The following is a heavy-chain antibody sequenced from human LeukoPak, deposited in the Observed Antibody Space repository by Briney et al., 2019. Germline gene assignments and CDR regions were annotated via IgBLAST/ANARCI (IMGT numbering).Heavy chain of an antibody. J-gene: IGHJ4*02. Sequence: PSETLSLTCTVSGDSISSGGHYWGWIRQTPGKRLEWIGNIYFSGDTSYNPSLKSRLTMSVDTSKNQLFLNLDSVTAADTAVYYCARDSGFWLYWGQGTLVNVSS. D-gene: IGHD3-22*01. CDR3: ARDSGFWLY. CDR2: IYFSGDT. CDR1: GDSISSGGHY. V-gene: IGHV4-39*07.